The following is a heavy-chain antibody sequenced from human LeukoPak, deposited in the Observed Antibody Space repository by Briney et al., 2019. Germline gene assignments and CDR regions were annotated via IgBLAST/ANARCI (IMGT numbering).Heavy chain of an antibody. J-gene: IGHJ4*02. Sequence: ASVKVSCKASGYTFTSYDINWVRQATGQGLEWMGWMNPNSGNTGYAQKLQGRVTMTTDTSTSTAYMELRSLRSDDTAVYYCARDLRVTRGPDYWGQGTLVTVSS. CDR1: GYTFTSYD. CDR3: ARDLRVTRGPDY. V-gene: IGHV1-8*01. CDR2: MNPNSGNT.